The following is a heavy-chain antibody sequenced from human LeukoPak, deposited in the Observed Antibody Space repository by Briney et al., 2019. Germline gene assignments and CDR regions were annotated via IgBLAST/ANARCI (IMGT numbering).Heavy chain of an antibody. CDR3: ARVVVALTGSSNWFDP. V-gene: IGHV1-3*01. CDR2: INAGNGNT. CDR1: GYTFTSCA. Sequence: ASVKVSCKASGYTFTSCAMHWVRQAPGQRLEWMGWINAGNGNTNYAQKLQGRVTMTTDTSTSTAYMELRSLRSDDTAVYYCARVVVALTGSSNWFDPWGQGTLVTVSS. J-gene: IGHJ5*02. D-gene: IGHD3-10*01.